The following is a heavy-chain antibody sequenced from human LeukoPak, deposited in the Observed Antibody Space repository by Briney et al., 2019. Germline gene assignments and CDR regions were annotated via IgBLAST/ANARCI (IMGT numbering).Heavy chain of an antibody. D-gene: IGHD5/OR15-5a*01. Sequence: PGGSLRLSCAASGFTFTNYWMTWVRQAPGKGLEWVASIKFDGSEKYYVDSVKGRFTISRDNTQNSLHLQMNSLRAEDTALYYCARDHTDPCLFFYCWGQGTLVTVSS. J-gene: IGHJ4*02. CDR2: IKFDGSEK. CDR3: ARDHTDPCLFFYC. CDR1: GFTFTNYW. V-gene: IGHV3-7*01.